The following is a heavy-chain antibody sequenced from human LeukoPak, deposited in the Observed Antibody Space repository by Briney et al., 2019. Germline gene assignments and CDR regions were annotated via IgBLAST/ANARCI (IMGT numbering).Heavy chain of an antibody. CDR3: AKDSGYHNWFYFDY. J-gene: IGHJ4*02. Sequence: GGSLRLSCAAPGFTFSSYAMSWVRQAPGKGLEWVSAISGSGGSTYYADSVKGRFTISRDNSKNTLYLQMNSLRAEDTAVYYCAKDSGYHNWFYFDYWGQGTLVTVSS. D-gene: IGHD3-22*01. CDR2: ISGSGGST. V-gene: IGHV3-23*01. CDR1: GFTFSSYA.